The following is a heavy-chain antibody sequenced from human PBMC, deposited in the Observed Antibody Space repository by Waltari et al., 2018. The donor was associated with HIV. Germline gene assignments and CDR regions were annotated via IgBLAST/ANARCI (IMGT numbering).Heavy chain of an antibody. CDR1: GYSFTSYW. CDR3: ARQLQYYYGSGSYYPMDV. D-gene: IGHD3-10*01. Sequence: AEVKKPGESLRISCKGSGYSFTSYWISWVRQMPGKGLEWMGRIDPSDSYTNYSPSFQGHVTISADKSISTAYLQWSSLKASDTAMYYCARQLQYYYGSGSYYPMDVWGQGTTVTVSS. CDR2: IDPSDSYT. J-gene: IGHJ6*02. V-gene: IGHV5-10-1*01.